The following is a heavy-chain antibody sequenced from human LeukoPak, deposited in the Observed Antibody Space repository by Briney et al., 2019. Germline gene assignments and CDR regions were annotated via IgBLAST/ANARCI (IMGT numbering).Heavy chain of an antibody. V-gene: IGHV5-51*01. Sequence: GESLKISGKGSGYSFTSYWIGWVRQMPGKGLEWMGIIYPGDSDIRYSPSFQGQVTISAVKSIRTAYLQWSSLKASDTAMYYCARLHCSGGSCYLDYWGQGTLVTVSS. CDR2: IYPGDSDI. CDR1: GYSFTSYW. CDR3: ARLHCSGGSCYLDY. J-gene: IGHJ4*02. D-gene: IGHD2-15*01.